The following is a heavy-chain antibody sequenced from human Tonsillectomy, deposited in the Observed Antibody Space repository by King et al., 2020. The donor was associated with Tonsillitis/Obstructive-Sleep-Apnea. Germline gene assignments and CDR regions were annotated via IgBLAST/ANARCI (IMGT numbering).Heavy chain of an antibody. J-gene: IGHJ4*02. V-gene: IGHV4-59*01. CDR3: ARGDYYDGSGYIYPFDY. CDR1: GGSISSYY. Sequence: VQLQESGPGLVKPSETLSLTCTVSGGSISSYYWSWIRQPPGKGLEWIGYIYYSGSTNYNPSLKSRVTISVDTSKNQFSLKLSAVTAADTAVYYCARGDYYDGSGYIYPFDYWGQGTLVTVSS. CDR2: IYYSGST. D-gene: IGHD3-22*01.